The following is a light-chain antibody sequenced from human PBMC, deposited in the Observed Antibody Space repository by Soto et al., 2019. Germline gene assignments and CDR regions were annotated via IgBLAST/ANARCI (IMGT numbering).Light chain of an antibody. CDR2: DAS. Sequence: EIVMTQSPVTLSVSPGERATLSCRASQSVSSNLAWYQQKPGQAPRLLIYDASTRATGIPARISGSGSGTEFTLTISSLQSEDFAVYYCQQYNKWRTFGQGTKVDI. J-gene: IGKJ1*01. CDR1: QSVSSN. V-gene: IGKV3-15*01. CDR3: QQYNKWRT.